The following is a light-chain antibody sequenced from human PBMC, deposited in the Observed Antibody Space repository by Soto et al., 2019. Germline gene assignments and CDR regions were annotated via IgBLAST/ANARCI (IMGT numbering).Light chain of an antibody. CDR2: DAS. CDR1: QSISSW. J-gene: IGKJ1*01. Sequence: DIQMTQSPSTLSASVGDRVTITCRASQSISSWLAWYQQKPGKAPKLLIYDASSLESGVPSRFSGSGSGTEFTLTISSLQPDDFETYYCQQYNRYSGWTFGQGKKVEIK. CDR3: QQYNRYSGWT. V-gene: IGKV1-5*01.